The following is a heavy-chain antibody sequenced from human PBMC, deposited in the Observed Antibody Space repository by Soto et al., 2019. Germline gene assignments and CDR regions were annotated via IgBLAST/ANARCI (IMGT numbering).Heavy chain of an antibody. V-gene: IGHV1-18*01. D-gene: IGHD3-16*01. CDR3: ARVGVGLGAPRVCPH. J-gene: IGHJ4*02. CDR2: INPYNGNT. CDR1: GYTFTSYG. Sequence: QVQLVQSGAEVKKPGASVKVSCKASGYTFTSYGISWVRQAPGQGLEWMGWINPYNGNTQYADQFSGRVTVTADTSTTTSFMEVTSLTSDDTAVFYCARVGVGLGAPRVCPHWGQGTLVTVSS.